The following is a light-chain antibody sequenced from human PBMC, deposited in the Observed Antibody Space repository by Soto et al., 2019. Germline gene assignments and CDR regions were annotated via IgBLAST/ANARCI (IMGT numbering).Light chain of an antibody. CDR1: QDITKS. V-gene: IGKV1-33*01. Sequence: DILVTQSPSSLSASVGDSVTITCQASQDITKSLNWYQQKPGKAPNLLIYDASTLETGVPSRFRGSGSGTDFTFTISSLQPEDFATYYCQQYNDLPITFGQGTRLEIK. CDR2: DAS. J-gene: IGKJ5*01. CDR3: QQYNDLPIT.